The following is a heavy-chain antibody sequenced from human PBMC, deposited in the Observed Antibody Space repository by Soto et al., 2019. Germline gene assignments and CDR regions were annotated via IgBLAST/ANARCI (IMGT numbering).Heavy chain of an antibody. Sequence: LRLSCAASGFTFSSYWMSWVRQAPGKGLEWVANIKQDGSEKYYVDSVKGRFTISRDNAKNSLYLQMNSLRAEDTAVYYCATERSGVYGDAFDIWGQGTMVTVSS. CDR2: IKQDGSEK. V-gene: IGHV3-7*01. CDR1: GFTFSSYW. D-gene: IGHD2-8*01. J-gene: IGHJ3*02. CDR3: ATERSGVYGDAFDI.